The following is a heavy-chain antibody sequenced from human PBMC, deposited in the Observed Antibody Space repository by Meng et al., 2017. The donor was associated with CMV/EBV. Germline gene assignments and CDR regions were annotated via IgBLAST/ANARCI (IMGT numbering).Heavy chain of an antibody. J-gene: IGHJ5*02. V-gene: IGHV3-30*02. D-gene: IGHD3-3*01. CDR1: GFTFSSYG. CDR3: AKDKALRSPLIYDPDKWFDP. CDR2: IRYDGSNK. Sequence: GESLKISCAASGFTFSSYGMHWVRQAPGKGLEWVAFIRYDGSNKYYADSVKGRFTISRDNSKNTLYLQMNSLRAEDTAVYYCAKDKALRSPLIYDPDKWFDPWGQGTLVTVSS.